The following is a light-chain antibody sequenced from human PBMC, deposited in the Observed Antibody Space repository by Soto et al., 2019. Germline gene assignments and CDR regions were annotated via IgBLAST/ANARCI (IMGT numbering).Light chain of an antibody. Sequence: QSVLTQPPSVSAAPGQKVTISCSGSSSNIVSWYQQLPGTAPKLLIYDNNKRPSGIPDRFSGSKSGTSATLSITGLQTGDEADYYCGTWDTRLSVVVFGGGTKLTVL. J-gene: IGLJ2*01. V-gene: IGLV1-51*01. CDR3: GTWDTRLSVVV. CDR1: SSNI. CDR2: DNN.